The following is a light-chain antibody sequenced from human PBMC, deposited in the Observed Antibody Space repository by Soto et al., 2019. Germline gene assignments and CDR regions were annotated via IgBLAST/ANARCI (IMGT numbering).Light chain of an antibody. CDR2: ATS. CDR1: QAIHSY. Sequence: DTQMTQSPSSLSASVGDRVTITCRASQAIHSYLNWYQQKPGKAPNLLIFATSTLQSGVPSRFSGSGSGTDFTLTISSLQPEDFATYYCQQRETFSPGTKVDIK. V-gene: IGKV1-39*01. CDR3: QQRET. J-gene: IGKJ3*01.